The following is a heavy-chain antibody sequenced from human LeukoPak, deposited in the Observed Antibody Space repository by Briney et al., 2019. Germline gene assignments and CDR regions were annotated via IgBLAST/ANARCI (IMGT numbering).Heavy chain of an antibody. V-gene: IGHV3-74*01. CDR1: VFTFSTDW. CDR2: INTAGSST. J-gene: IGHJ4*02. CDR3: ARDPKNNYFDY. Sequence: GGTLRLSCAASVFTFSTDWMHGGCDAPGEGLVWVSRINTAGSSTTYTDSVKGRFTLSRDNARNTLFLQMNSLRAEDTAVYYCARDPKNNYFDYWGQGTLVTVSS.